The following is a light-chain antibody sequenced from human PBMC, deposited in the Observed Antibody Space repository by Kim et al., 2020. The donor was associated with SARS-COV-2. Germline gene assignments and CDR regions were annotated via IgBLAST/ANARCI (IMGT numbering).Light chain of an antibody. CDR3: LLSHSDARPVE. J-gene: IGLJ2*01. CDR1: TGAVTSRHY. V-gene: IGLV7-46*01. CDR2: DIS. Sequence: QVVVTQEPSLTVSPGGTVTLTCGSTTGAVTSRHYPYWLQQKPGQAPRTLIYDISTRHSWTPARFSGSLLGGKAALTLSGALPEDEADYYCLLSHSDARPVEFGGGTQLTVL.